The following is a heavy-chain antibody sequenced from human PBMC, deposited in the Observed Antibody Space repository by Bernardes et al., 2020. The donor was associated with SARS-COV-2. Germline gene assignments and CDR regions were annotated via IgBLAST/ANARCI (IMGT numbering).Heavy chain of an antibody. CDR3: TTGAEIYYDSSGFSYYFDF. D-gene: IGHD3-22*01. CDR2: IKRKTDGGST. Sequence: CGSLRLSCAASGFTFSNAWMNWVRKAPGKGLEWVVHIKRKTDGGSTDYAAPVKGRFTISGDDSKNTMYLQMNSLKTEDTAVYYCTTGAEIYYDSSGFSYYFDFWGQGTLVTVSS. J-gene: IGHJ4*02. V-gene: IGHV3-15*07. CDR1: GFTFSNAW.